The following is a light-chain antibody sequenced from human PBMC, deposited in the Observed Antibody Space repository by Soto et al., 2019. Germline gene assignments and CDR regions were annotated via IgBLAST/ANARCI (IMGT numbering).Light chain of an antibody. V-gene: IGKV3-15*01. Sequence: EIVMTQSPATLSVSPGERATLSCRASQSVSSNLAWYQQKPGQAPRVLISGASTRATGVPARFSGSGSGTEFTITISSLQSEDFAVYYCQQYNNWPPAFGQGTKLEIK. CDR2: GAS. CDR3: QQYNNWPPA. J-gene: IGKJ2*01. CDR1: QSVSSN.